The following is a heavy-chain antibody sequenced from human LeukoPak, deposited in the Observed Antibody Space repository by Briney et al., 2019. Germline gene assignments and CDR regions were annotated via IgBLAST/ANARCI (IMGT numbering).Heavy chain of an antibody. Sequence: GGSLRLSCAASGFTFSSYAMSWVRQAPGKGLEWVSAISGSGGRTYYADSVKGRFTISRDNSKNTLYLQMNSLRAEDTAVYYCAKGGCSGGSCYYPYYFDYWGQGTLVTVSS. J-gene: IGHJ4*02. CDR3: AKGGCSGGSCYYPYYFDY. CDR2: ISGSGGRT. CDR1: GFTFSSYA. D-gene: IGHD2-15*01. V-gene: IGHV3-23*01.